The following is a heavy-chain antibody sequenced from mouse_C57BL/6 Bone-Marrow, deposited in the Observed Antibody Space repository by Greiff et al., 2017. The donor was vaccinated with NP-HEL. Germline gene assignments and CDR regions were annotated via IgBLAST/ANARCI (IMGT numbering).Heavy chain of an antibody. Sequence: QVQLQQPGTELVKPGASVKLSCKASGYTFTSYWMHWVKQRPGQGLEWIGNINPSNGGTNYNEKFKSKATLTVDKSSSTAYMQLSSLTSEDSAVYYCASSGMLGYDWYYDVWGTGTTVTVSS. CDR2: INPSNGGT. CDR3: ASSGMLGYDWYYDV. D-gene: IGHD2-2*01. V-gene: IGHV1-53*01. J-gene: IGHJ1*03. CDR1: GYTFTSYW.